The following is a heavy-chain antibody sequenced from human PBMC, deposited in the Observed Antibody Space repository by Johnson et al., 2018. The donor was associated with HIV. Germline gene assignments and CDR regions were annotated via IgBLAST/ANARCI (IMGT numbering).Heavy chain of an antibody. V-gene: IGHV3-30*04. Sequence: QVQLVESGGGVVQPGRSLRLSCAASGFTFSSYAMHWVRQAPGKGLAWVAVISYDSTAYYADSVKGRFIISRDNAKNSLFVEMNSLRAEDTAVYYRARGEWSSSKGGSFDMWGQGTLVTVSS. J-gene: IGHJ3*02. CDR3: ARGEWSSSKGGSFDM. CDR1: GFTFSSYA. D-gene: IGHD6-13*01. CDR2: ISYDSTA.